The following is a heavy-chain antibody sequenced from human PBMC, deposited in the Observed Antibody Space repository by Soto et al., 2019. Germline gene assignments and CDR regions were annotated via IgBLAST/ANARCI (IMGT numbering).Heavy chain of an antibody. J-gene: IGHJ5*02. CDR3: ARDYYYDSRSSSVNWFDP. V-gene: IGHV3-74*01. Sequence: GSLRLSCVASEFTFSKYWMHWVRQAPGKGLVWVSRINMDGTKTAYADSVKGRFTVSRDNANNTLYLQMNSLGVEDTAVYYCARDYYYDSRSSSVNWFDPWGQGTLVTVSS. CDR2: INMDGTKT. CDR1: EFTFSKYW. D-gene: IGHD3-22*01.